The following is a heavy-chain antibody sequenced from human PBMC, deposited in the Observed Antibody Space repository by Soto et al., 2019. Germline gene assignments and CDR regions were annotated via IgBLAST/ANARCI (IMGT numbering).Heavy chain of an antibody. CDR3: ARGRKVYSSGWSHWFDP. V-gene: IGHV4-38-2*01. D-gene: IGHD6-19*01. CDR2: IYHSGST. J-gene: IGHJ5*02. CDR1: GYSISSGYY. Sequence: SETLSLTCAVSGYSISSGYYWGWIRQPPGKGLEWIGIIYHSGSTYYNPSLKSRVTISVDTSKNQFSLKLSSVTAADTAVYYCARGRKVYSSGWSHWFDPWGQGTLVTVSS.